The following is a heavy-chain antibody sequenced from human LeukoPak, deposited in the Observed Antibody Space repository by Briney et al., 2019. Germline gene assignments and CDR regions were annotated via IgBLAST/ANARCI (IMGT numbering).Heavy chain of an antibody. CDR2: ISSSGSTI. CDR1: GFTFSDYY. CDR3: ATPQARQRAYYYHCMDV. D-gene: IGHD6-6*01. V-gene: IGHV3-11*01. J-gene: IGHJ6*02. Sequence: GGSLRLSCAASGFTFSDYYMSWIRQAPGKGLEWVSYISSSGSTIYYADSVKGRFTISRDNAKNSLYLQMNRLRAEDTAVYYCATPQARQRAYYYHCMDVWGQGTTVTVSS.